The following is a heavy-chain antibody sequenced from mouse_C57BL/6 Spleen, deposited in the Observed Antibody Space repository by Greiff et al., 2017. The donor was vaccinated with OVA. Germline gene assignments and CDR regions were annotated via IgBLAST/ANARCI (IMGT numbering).Heavy chain of an antibody. J-gene: IGHJ3*01. V-gene: IGHV1-82*01. CDR1: GYAFSSSW. Sequence: QVQLQQSGPELVKPGASVKISCKASGYAFSSSWMNWVKQRPGKGLEWIGRIYPGDGDTNYNGKFKGKATLTADKSSSTAYMQLSSLTSEDSAVYFCARSYYGNLAFAYWGQGTLVTVSA. D-gene: IGHD2-1*01. CDR2: IYPGDGDT. CDR3: ARSYYGNLAFAY.